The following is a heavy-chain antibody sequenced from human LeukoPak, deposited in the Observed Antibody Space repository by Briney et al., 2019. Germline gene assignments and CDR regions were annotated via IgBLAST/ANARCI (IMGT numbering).Heavy chain of an antibody. Sequence: GRSLRLSCAASGFTFSSYAMHWVRQAPGKGLEWVAVISYDGSNKYYADSVKGRFTISRDNSKNTLYLQMNSLRAEDTAVYYCARGRGIAAAGWFDYWGQGTLVTVSS. D-gene: IGHD6-13*01. CDR2: ISYDGSNK. CDR1: GFTFSSYA. V-gene: IGHV3-30*04. J-gene: IGHJ4*02. CDR3: ARGRGIAAAGWFDY.